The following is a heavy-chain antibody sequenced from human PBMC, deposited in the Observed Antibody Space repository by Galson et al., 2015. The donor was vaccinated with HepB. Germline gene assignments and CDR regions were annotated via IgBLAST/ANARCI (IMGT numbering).Heavy chain of an antibody. D-gene: IGHD6-19*01. CDR1: GFTFSSYA. CDR2: ISYDGSNK. V-gene: IGHV3-30*04. J-gene: IGHJ4*02. Sequence: SLRLSCAASGFTFSSYAMHWVRQAPGKGLEWVAVISYDGSNKYCADSVKGRFTISRDNSKNTLYLQMNSLRAEDTAVYYCARDWVGSGWYEGVDYWGQGTLVTVSS. CDR3: ARDWVGSGWYEGVDY.